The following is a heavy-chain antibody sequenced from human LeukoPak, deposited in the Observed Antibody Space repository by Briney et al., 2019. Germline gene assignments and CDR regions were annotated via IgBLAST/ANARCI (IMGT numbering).Heavy chain of an antibody. CDR2: IYYNGRT. J-gene: IGHJ5*02. CDR3: ARGLKYSGSYGWFDT. Sequence: SETLSLTCTVSGDSISSYYWSWIRQPPGKGLEWIGYIYYNGRTNYNPSLKSRVTISVDTSKKQFSLKLTSVTAADTAVYYCARGLKYSGSYGWFDTWGQGTPVTVSS. CDR1: GDSISSYY. D-gene: IGHD1-26*01. V-gene: IGHV4-59*01.